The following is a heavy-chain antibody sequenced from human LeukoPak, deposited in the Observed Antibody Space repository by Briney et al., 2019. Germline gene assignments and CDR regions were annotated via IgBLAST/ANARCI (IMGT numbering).Heavy chain of an antibody. V-gene: IGHV1-18*04. CDR1: GYTFTSYG. CDR3: AGIAVAGNFSPRTYAFDI. D-gene: IGHD6-19*01. Sequence: ASVKVSCKASGYTFTSYGISWVRQAPGQGLEWMGWISAYNGNTNYAQKLQGRVTMTTGTSTSTAYMELRSLRSDDTAVYYCAGIAVAGNFSPRTYAFDIWGQGTMVTVSS. CDR2: ISAYNGNT. J-gene: IGHJ3*02.